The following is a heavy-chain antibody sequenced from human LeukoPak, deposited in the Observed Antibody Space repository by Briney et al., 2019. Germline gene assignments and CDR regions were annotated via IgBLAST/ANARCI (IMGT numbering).Heavy chain of an antibody. CDR2: IQGGGKT. Sequence: GGSLRLSCAASGLIVSSNFMSWVRLAPGKGLEWVSIIQGGGKTHYTDSVKGRFTISRDNSKNTLYLQMNSLRPDDTGVYYCASRDKGYYYGMDVWGQGTTVTVSS. D-gene: IGHD5-24*01. V-gene: IGHV3-66*01. CDR1: GLIVSSNF. J-gene: IGHJ6*02. CDR3: ASRDKGYYYGMDV.